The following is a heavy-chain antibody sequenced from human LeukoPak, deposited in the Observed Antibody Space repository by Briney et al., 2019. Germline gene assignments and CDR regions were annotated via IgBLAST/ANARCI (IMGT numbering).Heavy chain of an antibody. Sequence: GGSLRLSCTVSGFTVSSNSMSWVRQAPGKGLEWVSFIYSDNTHYSDSVKGRFTISRDNSKNTLYLQMNSLRAEDTAVYYCARPSGSYGEEYYYYMDVWGKGTTVTVSS. J-gene: IGHJ6*03. V-gene: IGHV3-53*01. CDR1: GFTVSSNS. CDR3: ARPSGSYGEEYYYYMDV. CDR2: IYSDNT. D-gene: IGHD1-26*01.